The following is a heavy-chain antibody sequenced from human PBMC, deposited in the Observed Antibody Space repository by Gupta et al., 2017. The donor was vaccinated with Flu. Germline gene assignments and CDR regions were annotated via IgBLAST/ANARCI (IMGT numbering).Heavy chain of an antibody. D-gene: IGHD6-13*01. CDR3: ARVYRGSLGDY. J-gene: IGHJ4*02. V-gene: IGHV3-74*03. Sequence: EVQLVESGGGLVQPGGSRRLSCAASGFAFRDYWMNWVRQAPGKGLVWVSHINSDGTSTTYADSVKGRFTISRDNAKKTLYLQMNSLRAEDTAMYFCARVYRGSLGDYWGRGAPVTVSS. CDR1: GFAFRDYW. CDR2: INSDGTST.